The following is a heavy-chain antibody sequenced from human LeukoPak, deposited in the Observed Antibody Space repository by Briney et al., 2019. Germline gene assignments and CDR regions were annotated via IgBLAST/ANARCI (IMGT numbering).Heavy chain of an antibody. CDR2: IYSGGST. Sequence: GGSLRLSCAASGLTVSSNYMSWVRQAPGKGLEWVSVIYSGGSTYYADSVKGRFTISRDNSKNTLYLQMNSLRAEDTAVYYCARETLHYYGSGSYYGQGFDYWGQGTLVTVSS. V-gene: IGHV3-53*01. D-gene: IGHD3-10*01. CDR3: ARETLHYYGSGSYYGQGFDY. J-gene: IGHJ4*02. CDR1: GLTVSSNY.